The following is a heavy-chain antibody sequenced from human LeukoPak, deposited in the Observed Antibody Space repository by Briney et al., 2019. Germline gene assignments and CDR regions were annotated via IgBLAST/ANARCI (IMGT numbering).Heavy chain of an antibody. CDR3: ARDVTVSGTFTRQNYYYYYMDV. Sequence: SVKVSCKASGGTFSSYAISWVRQAPGQGLEWMGRIIPISGTADYAQKFQGRVTITTDESTSTAYMELSSLRSEDTAVYYCARDVTVSGTFTRQNYYYYYMDVWGKGTTVTVSS. D-gene: IGHD6-19*01. CDR2: IIPISGTA. V-gene: IGHV1-69*05. CDR1: GGTFSSYA. J-gene: IGHJ6*03.